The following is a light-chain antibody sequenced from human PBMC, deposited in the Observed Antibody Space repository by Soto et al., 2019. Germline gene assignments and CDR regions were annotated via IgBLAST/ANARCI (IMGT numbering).Light chain of an antibody. CDR3: QQYYSYPRT. J-gene: IGKJ1*01. V-gene: IGKV1-8*01. CDR1: QGISSY. Sequence: AIRMTQSPSSFSASTGDRVTITCRASQGISSYLAWYQQKPGKAPKLLIYAASTLQSGVPSRFSGSGSGTDFTITVSCMQSEDFATYYCQQYYSYPRTLGQGTKVDIK. CDR2: AAS.